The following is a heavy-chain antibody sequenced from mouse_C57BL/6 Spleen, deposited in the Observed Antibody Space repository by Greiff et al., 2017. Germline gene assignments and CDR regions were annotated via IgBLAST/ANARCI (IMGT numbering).Heavy chain of an antibody. CDR1: GYTFTSYW. V-gene: IGHV1-64*01. D-gene: IGHD3-2*02. CDR2: IHPNSGST. CDR3: AHSSGPYYFDY. Sequence: VQLQQSGAELVKPGASVKLSCKASGYTFTSYWMHWVKQRPGQGLEWIGMIHPNSGSTNYNEKFKSKATLTVDKSSSTAYMHLSSLTSEDSAVYYCAHSSGPYYFDYWGQGTTLTVSS. J-gene: IGHJ2*01.